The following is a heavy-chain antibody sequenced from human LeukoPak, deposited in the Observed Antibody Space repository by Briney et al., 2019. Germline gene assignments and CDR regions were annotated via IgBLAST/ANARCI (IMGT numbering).Heavy chain of an antibody. CDR2: IFSSGST. CDR3: ATYPYGGDYGSYYFDY. J-gene: IGHJ4*02. CDR1: GGSIASYY. V-gene: IGHV4-59*12. D-gene: IGHD4-23*01. Sequence: SETLSLTCSVSGGSIASYYWSWIRQPPGKGLEWIGYIFSSGSTNYTPSLKSRVTMSVDRSKNQFSLKLSSVTAADTAVYYCATYPYGGDYGSYYFDYWGQGTLVTVSS.